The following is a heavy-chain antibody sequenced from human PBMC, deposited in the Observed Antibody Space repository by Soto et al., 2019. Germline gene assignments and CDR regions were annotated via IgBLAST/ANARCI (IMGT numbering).Heavy chain of an antibody. CDR1: GFSFSTSG. J-gene: IGHJ4*02. CDR2: IPYDGSHT. CDR3: ARDGAVAGNINFDY. D-gene: IGHD6-19*01. Sequence: GGSLRLSCAASGFSFSTSGMHWVRQAPGKGLEWVAVIPYDGSHTYYADSVKGRFTISRDNSKNTLYLQMNSLRSEDTAVYYCARDGAVAGNINFDYWGQGTLVTVSS. V-gene: IGHV3-30*03.